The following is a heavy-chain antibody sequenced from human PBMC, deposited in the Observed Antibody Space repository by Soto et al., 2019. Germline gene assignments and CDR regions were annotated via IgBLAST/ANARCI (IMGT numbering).Heavy chain of an antibody. CDR2: IYSGGYT. V-gene: IGHV3-53*01. J-gene: IGHJ4*02. D-gene: IGHD3-10*01. CDR1: GFTVSNNY. CDR3: ARRPGGGGY. Sequence: EVQLVESGGGLIQPGGSLRLSCAVSGFTVSNNYMSWVRQAPGKGLEGVSVIYSGGYTAYGDSVKGRFTISRDNSKNTLFLQRNCRVADAPGVYFCARRPGGGGYWGQGTLVTVSS.